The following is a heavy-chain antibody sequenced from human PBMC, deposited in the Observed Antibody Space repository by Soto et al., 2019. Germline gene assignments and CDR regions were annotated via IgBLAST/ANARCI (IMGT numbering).Heavy chain of an antibody. V-gene: IGHV1-8*01. Sequence: QVQLVQSGAEVKKPGASVKVSCKASGYTFTRYDINWVRQATGQGLEWMGWMNPNSGNTGYAQKFQGRVTMTRNTSISTAYMELSSLRSEDTAVYYCARERGSGSYYTPWFDPWGQGTLVTVSS. J-gene: IGHJ5*02. CDR3: ARERGSGSYYTPWFDP. CDR1: GYTFTRYD. CDR2: MNPNSGNT. D-gene: IGHD3-10*01.